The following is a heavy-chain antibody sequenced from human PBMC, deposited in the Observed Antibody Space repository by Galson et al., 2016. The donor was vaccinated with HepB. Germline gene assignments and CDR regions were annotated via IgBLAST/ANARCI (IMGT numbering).Heavy chain of an antibody. CDR1: GFPFSNYG. J-gene: IGHJ4*02. Sequence: SLRLSCAATGFPFSNYGMHWGRQAPGKGLEWAAVISYDGTTKYYADSVKGRFTISRDNSKNTLYLQMNSLRVEDTAVYYCAWGMVFACHGGKGTLVTVS. CDR3: AWGMVFACH. CDR2: ISYDGTTK. V-gene: IGHV3-30*03. D-gene: IGHD2-8*01.